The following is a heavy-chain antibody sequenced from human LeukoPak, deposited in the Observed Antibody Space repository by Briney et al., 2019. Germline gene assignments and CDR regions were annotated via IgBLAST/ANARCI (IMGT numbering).Heavy chain of an antibody. CDR2: VSGSGGNI. V-gene: IGHV3-23*01. CDR3: AKAEYYYGSGSYFDY. D-gene: IGHD3-10*01. Sequence: GGSLRLSCAASGFTFSSYTMSWVRQAPGKGLEWVSGVSGSGGNIHYADSVKGRFTISRDNSKNTLYLQMNSLRAEDTAVYYCAKAEYYYGSGSYFDYWGQGTLVTVSS. J-gene: IGHJ4*02. CDR1: GFTFSSYT.